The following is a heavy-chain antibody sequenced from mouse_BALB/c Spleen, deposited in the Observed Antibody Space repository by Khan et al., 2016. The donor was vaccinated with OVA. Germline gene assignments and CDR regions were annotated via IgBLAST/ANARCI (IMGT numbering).Heavy chain of an antibody. CDR3: ARYASSPDYAMDY. J-gene: IGHJ4*01. V-gene: IGHV1S136*01. CDR1: GYTFTNYV. CDR2: IITYNDGP. Sequence: EVQLQESGPELVKPGASVKMSCKASGYTFTNYVMHWVKQQPGQGLEWIGYIITYNDGPIYNEKFRGRATLTSDKSSNTAYMELSRLTSEDSAVYYCARYASSPDYAMDYWGQGTSVTVSS. D-gene: IGHD1-1*01.